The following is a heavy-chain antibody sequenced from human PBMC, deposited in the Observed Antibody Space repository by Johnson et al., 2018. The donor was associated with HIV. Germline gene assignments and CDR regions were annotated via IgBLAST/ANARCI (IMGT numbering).Heavy chain of an antibody. J-gene: IGHJ3*02. CDR3: AKDNGKYYYGSGSLDAFDI. V-gene: IGHV3-43*01. Sequence: VQLVESGGVVVQPGGSLRLSCAASGFTFDDSTMHWVRQAPGKGLEWVSLISWEGYSTYYADSVTGRFTISRDNSKNSLYLQMNSLRTEDTALYFCAKDNGKYYYGSGSLDAFDIWGQGTMVTVSS. CDR1: GFTFDDST. CDR2: ISWEGYST. D-gene: IGHD3-10*01.